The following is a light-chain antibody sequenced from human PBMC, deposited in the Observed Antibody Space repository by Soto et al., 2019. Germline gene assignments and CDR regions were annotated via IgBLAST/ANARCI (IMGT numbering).Light chain of an antibody. V-gene: IGKV3-20*01. J-gene: IGKJ1*01. Sequence: EIVLTQSPGTLSLSPGERATLSCRASQSVSSSYLAGYQQKPGQAPRLLIYGASSRATGIPDRFSGSGSGTDFTLTISRLEPEDFAVYYCQQDGSSQTFGQGTKVEIK. CDR2: GAS. CDR1: QSVSSSY. CDR3: QQDGSSQT.